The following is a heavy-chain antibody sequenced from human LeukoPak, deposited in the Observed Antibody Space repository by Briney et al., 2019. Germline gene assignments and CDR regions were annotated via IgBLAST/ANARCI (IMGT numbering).Heavy chain of an antibody. J-gene: IGHJ5*02. V-gene: IGHV3-7*01. CDR2: IKQDGSEK. Sequence: GGSLRLCCAASGFTFSSYWMSWVRQAPGKGLEWVANIKQDGSEKYYVDSVKGRFTISRDNAKNSLYLQMNSLRAEDTAVYYCARVVGAPEGDWFDPWGQGTLVTVSS. D-gene: IGHD1-26*01. CDR3: ARVVGAPEGDWFDP. CDR1: GFTFSSYW.